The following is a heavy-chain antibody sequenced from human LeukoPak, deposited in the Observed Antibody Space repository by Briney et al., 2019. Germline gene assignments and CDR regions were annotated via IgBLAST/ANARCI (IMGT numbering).Heavy chain of an antibody. J-gene: IGHJ4*02. D-gene: IGHD6-13*01. V-gene: IGHV4-61*01. CDR3: ARASLYISNWYYFDY. CDR2: MYYSGST. CDR1: GDPVSSTSYY. Sequence: PSETLSLTCTVSGDPVSSTSYYWSWIRQPPGKGLEWIGYMYYSGSTNYNPSLKSRVTISVATSKNQFSLKLSSVTAADTAVYYCARASLYISNWYYFDYWGQGTLVTVSS.